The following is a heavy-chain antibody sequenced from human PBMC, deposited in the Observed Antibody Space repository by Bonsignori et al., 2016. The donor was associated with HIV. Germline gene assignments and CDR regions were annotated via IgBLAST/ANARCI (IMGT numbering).Heavy chain of an antibody. CDR2: IYRSGST. J-gene: IGHJ4*02. V-gene: IGHV4-38-2*01. CDR1: GDSFNTGFF. Sequence: QVQLQESGPGLVNPSETLSLTCDVSGDSFNTGFFWGWIRQTPGKGLEWLGSIYRSGSTYYNPSLRSRVSISIDTSERQFSLKLTSVTAADTAVYYCARSTPLASRYFDSWGQGTLVTVSS. CDR3: ARSTPLASRYFDS. D-gene: IGHD3-9*01.